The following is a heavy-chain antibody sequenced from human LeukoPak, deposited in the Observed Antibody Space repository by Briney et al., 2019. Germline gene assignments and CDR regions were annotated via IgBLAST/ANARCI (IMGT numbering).Heavy chain of an antibody. CDR3: ARGSGDGYNPFDY. Sequence: SETQSLTCTVPGGSISSYYWSWIRQPPGKGLEWIGYIYYSGSTNYNPSLKSRVTISVDTSKNQFSLKLSSVTAADTAVYYCARGSGDGYNPFDYWGQGTLVTVSS. CDR1: GGSISSYY. CDR2: IYYSGST. V-gene: IGHV4-59*01. J-gene: IGHJ4*02. D-gene: IGHD5-24*01.